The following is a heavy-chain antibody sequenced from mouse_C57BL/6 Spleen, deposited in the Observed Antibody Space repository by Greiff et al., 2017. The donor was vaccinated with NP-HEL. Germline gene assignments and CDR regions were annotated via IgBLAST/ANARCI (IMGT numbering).Heavy chain of an antibody. Sequence: DVMLVEPGGGLVKPGASLKLSCAASGFTFSDYGMHWVRQAPEKGLEWIAYISSGSSTIYYADTVKGRFTLSRDNAKNTLFLQLTSLRSEDTAVYYCATLWDVDYFDYWGQGTTLTVSS. D-gene: IGHD4-1*01. J-gene: IGHJ2*01. CDR2: ISSGSSTI. CDR3: ATLWDVDYFDY. V-gene: IGHV5-17*01. CDR1: GFTFSDYG.